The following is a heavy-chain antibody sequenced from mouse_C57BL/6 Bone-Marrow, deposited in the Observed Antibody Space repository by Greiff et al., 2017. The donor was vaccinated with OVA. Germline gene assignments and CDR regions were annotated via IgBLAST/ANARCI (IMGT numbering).Heavy chain of an antibody. CDR3: ARENIYYYGSRNPYWYFDV. D-gene: IGHD1-1*01. CDR1: GYSITSGYD. V-gene: IGHV3-1*01. J-gene: IGHJ1*03. CDR2: ISYSGST. Sequence: EVKLVESGPGMVKPSQSLSLTCTVTGYSITSGYDWHWIRHFPGNKLEWMGYISYSGSTNYNPSLKSRISITHDTSKNHFFLKLNSVTTEDTATYYCARENIYYYGSRNPYWYFDVWGTGTTVTVSS.